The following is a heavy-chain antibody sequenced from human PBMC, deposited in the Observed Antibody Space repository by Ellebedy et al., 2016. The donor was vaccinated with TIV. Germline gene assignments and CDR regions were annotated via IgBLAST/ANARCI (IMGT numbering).Heavy chain of an antibody. D-gene: IGHD2-8*01. CDR3: ARDALTGVLNYFDP. CDR1: GFTFSDYT. CDR2: ISRTSVFI. Sequence: GGSLRLSCAASGFTFSDYTMNWVRQVPGKGLEWISSISRTSVFIKYADSVKGRFTISRDNAKNSLYLQMNSLRAEDAAVYYCARDALTGVLNYFDPWGQGTLVTVSS. J-gene: IGHJ5*02. V-gene: IGHV3-21*01.